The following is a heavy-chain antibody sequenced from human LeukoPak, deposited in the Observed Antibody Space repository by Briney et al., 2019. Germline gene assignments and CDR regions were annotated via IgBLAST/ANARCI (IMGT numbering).Heavy chain of an antibody. D-gene: IGHD2-8*01. CDR1: GGSISSYY. Sequence: PETLSLTCTVSGGSISSYYWSWIRQPPGKGLEWIGYIYYSGSTNYNPSLKSRVTISVDTSKNQFSLKLSSVTAADTAVYYCASGGGYCTNGVCQPFDYWGQGTLVTVSS. J-gene: IGHJ4*02. CDR3: ASGGGYCTNGVCQPFDY. CDR2: IYYSGST. V-gene: IGHV4-59*01.